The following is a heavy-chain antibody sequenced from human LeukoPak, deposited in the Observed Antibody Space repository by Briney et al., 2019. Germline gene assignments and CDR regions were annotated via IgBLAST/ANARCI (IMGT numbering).Heavy chain of an antibody. D-gene: IGHD2-2*01. CDR3: AKWAYCSSTSCALVDY. Sequence: YPGGSLRLSCAASGFTFSSYAMSWVRQAPGKGLEWVSAISGSGGSTYYADSVKGRFTISRDNSKNTLYLQMNSLRAEDTAVYYCAKWAYCSSTSCALVDYWGQGTLVTVSS. CDR2: ISGSGGST. CDR1: GFTFSSYA. V-gene: IGHV3-23*01. J-gene: IGHJ4*02.